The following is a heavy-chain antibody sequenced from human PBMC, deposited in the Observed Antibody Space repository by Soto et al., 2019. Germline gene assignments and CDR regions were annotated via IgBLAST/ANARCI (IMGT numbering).Heavy chain of an antibody. CDR3: AVPLGYCSGGSCYLFDY. J-gene: IGHJ4*02. CDR2: IIPILGIA. CDR1: GGTFSSYT. D-gene: IGHD2-15*01. Sequence: QVQLVQSGAEVKKPGSSVKVSCKASGGTFSSYTISWVRQAPGQGLEWMGRIIPILGIANYAQKFQGRVTITADKSTSTAYMELSSLRSADTAVYYCAVPLGYCSGGSCYLFDYWGQGTLVTVSS. V-gene: IGHV1-69*02.